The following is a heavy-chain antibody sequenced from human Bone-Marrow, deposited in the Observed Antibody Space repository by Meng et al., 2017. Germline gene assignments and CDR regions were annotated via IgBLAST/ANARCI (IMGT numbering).Heavy chain of an antibody. Sequence: ASVKVSCKASGYDFLKYGITWVRQAPGQGLEWVGWISPSNGDVNYAQKLQGKVVIRTDTSINTVYMKLWDLTSADTAMYYCSRVPSLMGGTNFDHWGLGTRVTVSS. J-gene: IGHJ4*02. CDR1: GYDFLKYG. CDR3: SRVPSLMGGTNFDH. D-gene: IGHD1-26*01. CDR2: ISPSNGDV. V-gene: IGHV1-18*01.